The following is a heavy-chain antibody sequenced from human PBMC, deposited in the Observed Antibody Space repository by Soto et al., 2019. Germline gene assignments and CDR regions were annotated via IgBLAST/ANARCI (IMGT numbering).Heavy chain of an antibody. Sequence: GGSLRLSCVVSGVSFSDYSMNWVRQAPGKGLEWVSLITGNSEYKYYAGSVKGRFTVSRDNAKNSLYLQMNSLTVEDTAVYYCARSGELLQTFDSWGLGTLVTVSS. J-gene: IGHJ4*02. D-gene: IGHD1-26*01. V-gene: IGHV3-21*06. CDR2: ITGNSEYK. CDR3: ARSGELLQTFDS. CDR1: GVSFSDYS.